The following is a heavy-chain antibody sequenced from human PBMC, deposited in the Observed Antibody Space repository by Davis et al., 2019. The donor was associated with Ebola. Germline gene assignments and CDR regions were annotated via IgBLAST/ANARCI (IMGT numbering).Heavy chain of an antibody. CDR2: INPDTGGA. D-gene: IGHD3-10*01. V-gene: IGHV1-2*02. Sequence: AASVKVSCKTSGYTFTNYFLHWVRQAPGQGLEWMGCINPDTGGAYFAQKFQGRVTMTRDTSISTAYMELSRLRSDDTAVYYCARLSFGEVGFDYWGQGTLVTVSS. CDR1: GYTFTNYF. CDR3: ARLSFGEVGFDY. J-gene: IGHJ4*02.